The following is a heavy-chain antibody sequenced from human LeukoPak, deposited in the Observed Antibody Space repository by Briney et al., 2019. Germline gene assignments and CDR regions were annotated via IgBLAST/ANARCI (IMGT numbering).Heavy chain of an antibody. D-gene: IGHD3-10*01. CDR1: GYTFTSYD. CDR3: ARKINYYGSGSYPLFDY. V-gene: IGHV1-8*03. CDR2: MNPNSGNT. Sequence: GASVKVSCKASGYTFTSYDINWVRQATGQGLEWMGWMNPNSGNTGYAQKFQGRVTITRNTSISTAYMELSSLRSEDTAVYYCARKINYYGSGSYPLFDYWGQGTLVTVSS. J-gene: IGHJ4*02.